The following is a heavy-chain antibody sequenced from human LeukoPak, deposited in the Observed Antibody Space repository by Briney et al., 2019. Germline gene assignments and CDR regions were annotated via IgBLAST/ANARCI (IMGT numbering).Heavy chain of an antibody. Sequence: EGSLRLSCAASGFTFSSYSMNWVRQAPGKGLEWVSSISSSSSYIYYADSVKGRFTISRDNAKNSLYLQMNSLRAEDTAVYYCARDRISTSSSKTDYWGQGTLVTVSS. CDR3: ARDRISTSSSKTDY. V-gene: IGHV3-21*01. CDR2: ISSSSSYI. D-gene: IGHD2-15*01. J-gene: IGHJ4*02. CDR1: GFTFSSYS.